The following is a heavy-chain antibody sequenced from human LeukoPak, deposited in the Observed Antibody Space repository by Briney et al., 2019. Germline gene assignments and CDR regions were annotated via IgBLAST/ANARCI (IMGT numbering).Heavy chain of an antibody. CDR1: GDSISSYY. D-gene: IGHD3-22*01. V-gene: IGHV4-59*01. CDR3: ARGGRGYYFYY. Sequence: PSETLSLTCTVSGDSISSYYWSWIRQPPGKGLEWIGYIYHSGSTNYNPSLKSRVTISVATSKNQFSLKLSSVTAADTAVFYCARGGRGYYFYYWGQGALVTVSS. CDR2: IYHSGST. J-gene: IGHJ4*02.